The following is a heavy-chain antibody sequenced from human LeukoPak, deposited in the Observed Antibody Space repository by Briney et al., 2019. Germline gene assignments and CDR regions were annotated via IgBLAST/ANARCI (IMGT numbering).Heavy chain of an antibody. CDR1: GGSISSGGYS. Sequence: TPETLSLTCAVSGGSISSGGYSWRWIRQPPGKGLEWIGYIYHSGSTYYNPSLKSRVTISVDRSKNQFSLKLSSVTAADTAVYYCATEGPPMNCSSTSCRALGRLFDYWGQGTLVTVSS. CDR2: IYHSGST. CDR3: ATEGPPMNCSSTSCRALGRLFDY. J-gene: IGHJ4*02. V-gene: IGHV4-30-2*02. D-gene: IGHD2-2*01.